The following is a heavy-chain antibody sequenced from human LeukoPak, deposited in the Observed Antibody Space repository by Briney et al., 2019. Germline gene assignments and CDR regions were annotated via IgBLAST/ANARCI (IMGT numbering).Heavy chain of an antibody. D-gene: IGHD3-16*01. Sequence: GGSLRLSCAASGFTFSSYSMNWVRQAPGKGLEWVTTIGGHETFYADSVKGRFTISKDNSKNTVYLHMSSLRVEDTAVYYCAKDWIQFNRVYDCFDSWGQGTLVTVSS. V-gene: IGHV3-23*01. J-gene: IGHJ4*02. CDR3: AKDWIQFNRVYDCFDS. CDR1: GFTFSSYS. CDR2: IGGHET.